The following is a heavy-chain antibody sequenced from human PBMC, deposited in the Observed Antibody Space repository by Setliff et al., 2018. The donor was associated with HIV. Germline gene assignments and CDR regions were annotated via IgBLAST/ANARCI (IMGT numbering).Heavy chain of an antibody. J-gene: IGHJ4*02. CDR2: INQSGST. Sequence: SETLSLTCAVYGGSFSGYYWSWIRQPPGKGLEWIGEINQSGSTNYNPSLKSRVTISVDTSKKQFSLKLSSVTAADTAVYYCARGVRDNSGWSSYYFDYWGQGTLVTVSS. D-gene: IGHD6-19*01. CDR1: GGSFSGYY. CDR3: ARGVRDNSGWSSYYFDY. V-gene: IGHV4-34*01.